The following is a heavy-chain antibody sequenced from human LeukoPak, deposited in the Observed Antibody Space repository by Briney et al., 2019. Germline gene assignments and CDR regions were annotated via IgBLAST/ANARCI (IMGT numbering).Heavy chain of an antibody. J-gene: IGHJ4*02. D-gene: IGHD3-3*01. CDR3: ARDRGYDFWSGLFDY. V-gene: IGHV4-61*02. CDR2: IYTSGST. Sequence: SQTLSLTCTVSDGSIRSGSYYWSWIRQPAGKGLEWIGRIYTSGSTNYNPSLKSRVTISVDTSKNQFSLKLSSVTAADTAVYYCARDRGYDFWSGLFDYWGQGTLVTVSS. CDR1: DGSIRSGSYY.